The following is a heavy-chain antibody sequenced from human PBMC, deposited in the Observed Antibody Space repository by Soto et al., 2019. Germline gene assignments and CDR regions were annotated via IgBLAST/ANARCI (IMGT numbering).Heavy chain of an antibody. CDR1: GGSFSGYY. V-gene: IGHV4-34*01. D-gene: IGHD1-7*01. Sequence: SETLSLTCAVYGGSFSGYYWSWIRQPPGKGLEWIGEINHSGSTNYNPSLKSRVTISVDTSKNQFSLKLSSVTAADTAVYYCARGGLELRGSDYYYYYMDVWGKGTTVTVSS. CDR2: INHSGST. J-gene: IGHJ6*03. CDR3: ARGGLELRGSDYYYYYMDV.